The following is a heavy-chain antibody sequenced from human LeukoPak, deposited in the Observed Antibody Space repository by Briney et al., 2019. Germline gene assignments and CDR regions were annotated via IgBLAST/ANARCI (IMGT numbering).Heavy chain of an antibody. CDR3: ARVSQYYYDSSGYLTDY. J-gene: IGHJ4*02. Sequence: ASVKVSCTASGYTFTGYYLHWVRQAPGQGLEWMGWINPYNGDTNYSPKFKGRVTLTRDTSTTTSYMDLSRLTSDDTAVYFCARVSQYYYDSSGYLTDYWGQGTLVTVSS. V-gene: IGHV1-2*02. CDR1: GYTFTGYY. CDR2: INPYNGDT. D-gene: IGHD3-22*01.